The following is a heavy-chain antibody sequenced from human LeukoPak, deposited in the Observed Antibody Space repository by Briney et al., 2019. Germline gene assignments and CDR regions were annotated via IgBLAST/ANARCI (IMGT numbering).Heavy chain of an antibody. J-gene: IGHJ4*02. D-gene: IGHD3-9*01. Sequence: PSETLSLTCTVSGGSISSSSYYWSWIRQPPGKGLEWIGEINHSGSTNYNPSLKSRVTISVDTSKNQFSLKLSSVTAADTAVYYCARRNFYSYYDILTGYYTFDYWGQGTLVTVSS. V-gene: IGHV4-39*07. CDR1: GGSISSSSYY. CDR2: INHSGST. CDR3: ARRNFYSYYDILTGYYTFDY.